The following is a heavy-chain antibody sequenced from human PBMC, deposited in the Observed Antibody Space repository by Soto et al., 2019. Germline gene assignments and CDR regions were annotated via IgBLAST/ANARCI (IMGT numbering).Heavy chain of an antibody. CDR2: ISYDGSNK. CDR1: GFTFSSYG. CDR3: AKGRVSEYSSSPLGY. J-gene: IGHJ4*02. V-gene: IGHV3-30*18. D-gene: IGHD6-6*01. Sequence: QVQLVESGGGVVQPGRSLRLSCAASGFTFSSYGMHWVRQAPGKGLEWVAVISYDGSNKNYADSVKGRFTISRDNSKNTLYLQMNSLRAEDTAVYYCAKGRVSEYSSSPLGYWGQGTLVTVSS.